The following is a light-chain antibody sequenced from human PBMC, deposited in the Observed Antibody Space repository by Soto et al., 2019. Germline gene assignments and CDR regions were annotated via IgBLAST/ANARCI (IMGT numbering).Light chain of an antibody. CDR2: EVS. V-gene: IGLV2-14*01. CDR3: SSFTSSITYV. J-gene: IGLJ1*01. Sequence: QSALTQPASVSGCPGQSITISCTGTSSDVGGFNYVSWYQQQPGRAPKLILYEVSNRPSGVAHRFTGSKSGNTASLTISGLQAEDEADYYCSSFTSSITYVFGTGTKV. CDR1: SSDVGGFNY.